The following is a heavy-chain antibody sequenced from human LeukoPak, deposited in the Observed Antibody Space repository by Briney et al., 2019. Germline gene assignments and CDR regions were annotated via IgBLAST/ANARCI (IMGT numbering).Heavy chain of an antibody. J-gene: IGHJ6*03. CDR3: ARHAHRTFGVVKNYYYYYYMDV. D-gene: IGHD3-3*01. V-gene: IGHV4-39*01. CDR1: GGSISSSSYY. Sequence: KPSETLSLTCTVSGGSISSSSYYWGWIRQPPGNGLEWIGSIYYSGSTYYNPSLKSRVTISVDTSKNQFSLKLSSVTAADTAVYYCARHAHRTFGVVKNYYYYYYMDVWGKGTTVTVSS. CDR2: IYYSGST.